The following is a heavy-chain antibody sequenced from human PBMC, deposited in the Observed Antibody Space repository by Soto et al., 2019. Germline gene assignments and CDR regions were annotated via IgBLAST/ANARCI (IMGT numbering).Heavy chain of an antibody. D-gene: IGHD3-3*01. CDR1: GFTFTNSP. CDR3: AKRSGYGYVEA. CDR2: ISAEGIGR. V-gene: IGHV3-30-3*01. J-gene: IGHJ5*02. Sequence: QVHLVESGGGVVQPGRSLRLSCVASGFTFTNSPMNWVLQATGKGLHWVSFISAEGIGRYYADSVKGRFTISRDNSQKAMVLQINNLRADDTAVYYCAKRSGYGYVEALGQGTLVTVSS.